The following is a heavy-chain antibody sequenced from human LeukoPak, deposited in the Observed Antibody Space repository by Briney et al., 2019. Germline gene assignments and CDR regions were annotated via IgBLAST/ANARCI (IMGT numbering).Heavy chain of an antibody. CDR1: GFTFTNYG. CDR3: AKDQQWLPRGDFDS. D-gene: IGHD6-19*01. V-gene: IGHV3-30*18. J-gene: IGHJ4*02. Sequence: GGSLRLSCAASGFTFTNYGMHWVRQAPGQGLEWVAVIPYDGSNKLYADSVKGRFTISRDNSKKTLYLQMNSLSAEDTAVYYCAKDQQWLPRGDFDSWGQGTLVTVSS. CDR2: IPYDGSNK.